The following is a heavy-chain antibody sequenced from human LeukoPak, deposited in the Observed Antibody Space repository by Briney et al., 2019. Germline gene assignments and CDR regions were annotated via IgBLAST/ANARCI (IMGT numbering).Heavy chain of an antibody. Sequence: SGGSLRLSCAASGFTFSSYWMHWVRQAPGKGLVWVSRINSDGSSTSYADSVKGRFTISRDNAKNTLYLQMNSLRAEDTAVYYYARVGYYYYGMDVWGQGTTVTVSS. CDR1: GFTFSSYW. J-gene: IGHJ6*02. CDR2: INSDGSST. V-gene: IGHV3-74*01. CDR3: ARVGYYYYGMDV.